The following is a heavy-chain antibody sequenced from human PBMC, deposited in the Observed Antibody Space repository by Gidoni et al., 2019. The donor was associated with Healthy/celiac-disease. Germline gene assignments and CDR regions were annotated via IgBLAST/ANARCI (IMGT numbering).Heavy chain of an antibody. D-gene: IGHD7-27*01. J-gene: IGHJ3*02. CDR2: IFSNDEK. CDR1: GFSLSNARLG. V-gene: IGHV2-26*01. Sequence: QVTLQESGPVLVKPTETLTLTSTVSGFSLSNARLGVSWIRRPPGKALAWLAHIFSNDEKSYSTSLKSRLTISKDTSKSQVVLTMTNMDPVDTATYYCARSSRLTGPAFDIWGQGTMVTVSS. CDR3: ARSSRLTGPAFDI.